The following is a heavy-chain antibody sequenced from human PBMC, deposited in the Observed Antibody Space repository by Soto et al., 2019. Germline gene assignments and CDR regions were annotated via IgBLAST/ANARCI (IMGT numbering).Heavy chain of an antibody. V-gene: IGHV1-69*02. CDR3: ASPLYPSGDYYYALHL. Sequence: QVQLVQSGAEVKKPGSSVKVSCKASGGTFSSYTISWVRQAPGQGLEWMGRIIPILGIANYAQKFQGRVTITADNPPSTAHIQLSSLSSDDTAVYYCASPLYPSGDYYYALHLSGQGTPVPFS. CDR1: GGTFSSYT. D-gene: IGHD3-10*01. CDR2: IIPILGIA. J-gene: IGHJ6*02.